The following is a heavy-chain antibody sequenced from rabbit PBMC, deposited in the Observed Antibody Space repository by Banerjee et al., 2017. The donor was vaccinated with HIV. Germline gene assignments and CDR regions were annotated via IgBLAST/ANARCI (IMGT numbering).Heavy chain of an antibody. Sequence: QEQLVESGGGLVQPEGSLTLTCKASGFSFSSGYDMYWVRQAPGKGLEWIACIYSGSSGSTYYASWAKGRFTISKTSSTTVTLQMTSLTAADTATYFCARWVVVAGYFNLWGPGTLVTVS. CDR2: IYSGSSGST. CDR3: ARWVVVAGYFNL. V-gene: IGHV1S45*01. D-gene: IGHD4-1*01. CDR1: GFSFSSGYD. J-gene: IGHJ4*01.